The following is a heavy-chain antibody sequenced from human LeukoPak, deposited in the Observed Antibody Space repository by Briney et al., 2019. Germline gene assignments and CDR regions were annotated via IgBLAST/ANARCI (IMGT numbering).Heavy chain of an antibody. CDR1: GGTFSTYA. V-gene: IGHV1-69*05. J-gene: IGHJ5*02. CDR3: ARVSSSSMGRWFDP. D-gene: IGHD6-6*01. Sequence: ASVKVSFKASGGTFSTYAISWVRQAPGQGLEWVGVIIPIFDTASNAQKFQGRVTFTTDESTSTAYMELRSLRSEDTAVYYCARVSSSSMGRWFDPWGQGTLVTVSS. CDR2: IIPIFDTA.